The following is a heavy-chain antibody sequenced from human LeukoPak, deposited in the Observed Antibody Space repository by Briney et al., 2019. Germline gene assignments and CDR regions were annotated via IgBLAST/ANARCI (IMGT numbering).Heavy chain of an antibody. CDR1: GASITSWY. D-gene: IGHD1-1*01. V-gene: IGHV4-4*07. Sequence: SETLSLTCTVSGASITSWYWSWLRQPAGKRLEWIGRVLNTGTTNYNPSLKSRVTMSLDTSKSQISLSMKSVTAANTAFYYCATGSGDFDHWGHGTRVTISS. CDR2: VLNTGTT. CDR3: ATGSGDFDH. J-gene: IGHJ4*01.